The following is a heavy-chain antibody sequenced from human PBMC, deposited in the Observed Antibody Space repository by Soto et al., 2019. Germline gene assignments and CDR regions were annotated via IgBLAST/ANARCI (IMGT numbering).Heavy chain of an antibody. Sequence: SETLSLTCAVYGGSFRCYYWSWIRQPPGKVLEWIGEINHSGSTNYKPSLKSRVTISVDTSKNQFYLKLSSVTAADTAVYYCASRIGYCSGGSCYPSGYYYYGMDVWGQGTTVT. CDR2: INHSGST. J-gene: IGHJ6*02. V-gene: IGHV4-34*01. D-gene: IGHD2-15*01. CDR3: ASRIGYCSGGSCYPSGYYYYGMDV. CDR1: GGSFRCYY.